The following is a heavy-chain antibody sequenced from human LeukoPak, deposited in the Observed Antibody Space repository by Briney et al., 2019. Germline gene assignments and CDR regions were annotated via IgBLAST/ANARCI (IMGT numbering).Heavy chain of an antibody. CDR3: ARGGYCSSTSCYELYNWFDP. CDR1: GYTFTSYA. J-gene: IGHJ5*02. Sequence: ASVKVSCKASGYTFTSYAMHWVRQAPGQRLEWMGWINAGNGNTKYSQKFQGRVTITRDTSASTAYMELSSLRSEDTAVCYCARGGYCSSTSCYELYNWFDPWGQGTLVTVSS. V-gene: IGHV1-3*01. CDR2: INAGNGNT. D-gene: IGHD2-2*01.